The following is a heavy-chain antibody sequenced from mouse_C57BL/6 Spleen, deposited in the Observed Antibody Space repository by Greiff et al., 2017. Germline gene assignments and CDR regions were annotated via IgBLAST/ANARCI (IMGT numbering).Heavy chain of an antibody. V-gene: IGHV1-81*01. D-gene: IGHD2-3*01. J-gene: IGHJ1*03. CDR3: ARRGGPDDWYFDV. CDR1: GYTFTSYG. CDR2: IYPRSGNT. Sequence: QVQLQQSGAELARPGASVKLSCKASGYTFTSYGISWVKQRTGQGLEWIGEIYPRSGNTYYNEKFKGKATLTADKSSSTAYMELRSLTSEDSAVYFCARRGGPDDWYFDVWGTGTTVTVSS.